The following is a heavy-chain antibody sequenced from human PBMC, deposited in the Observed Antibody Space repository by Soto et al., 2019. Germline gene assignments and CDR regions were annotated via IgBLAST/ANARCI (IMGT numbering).Heavy chain of an antibody. Sequence: GGSLRLSCAASGFTFSSYAMSWVRQAPGKGLEWVTAISGSGGSTYYADSVKGRFTISRDNSKNTLYLNMNSLTAEDTAVYYCANESITIFGVVPRYFYYRGQGTLVTVSS. CDR3: ANESITIFGVVPRYFYY. V-gene: IGHV3-23*01. J-gene: IGHJ4*02. CDR1: GFTFSSYA. CDR2: ISGSGGST. D-gene: IGHD3-3*01.